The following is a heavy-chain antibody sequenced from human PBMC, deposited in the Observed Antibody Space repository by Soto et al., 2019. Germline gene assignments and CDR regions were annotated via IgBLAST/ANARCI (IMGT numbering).Heavy chain of an antibody. V-gene: IGHV3-23*01. CDR3: ARVAY. CDR2: LNGSGGST. CDR1: GFTFSNYA. Sequence: GGSLRLSCAASGFTFSNYAMTWVRQAPGKGLEWVSGLNGSGGSTSSADSVKGRFAISRDNSKNTLYLQMNSLRDGDTAMYYCARVAYWGPGTQVTVSS. J-gene: IGHJ4*02.